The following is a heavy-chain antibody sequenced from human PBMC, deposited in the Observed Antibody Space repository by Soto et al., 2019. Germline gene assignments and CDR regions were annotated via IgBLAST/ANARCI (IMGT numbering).Heavy chain of an antibody. CDR1: GFTFSSCG. Sequence: QVQLVESGGGVVQPGRSLRLSCAASGFTFSSCGMHWVRQAPGKGLEWVALISYDGSDNYYAGSVKGRFTISRDNSKNTLYLQMNSLRAEDTAVYYCAKVMGVRGVTSGADYWGQGTLVTVSS. CDR2: ISYDGSDN. D-gene: IGHD3-10*01. J-gene: IGHJ4*02. V-gene: IGHV3-30*18. CDR3: AKVMGVRGVTSGADY.